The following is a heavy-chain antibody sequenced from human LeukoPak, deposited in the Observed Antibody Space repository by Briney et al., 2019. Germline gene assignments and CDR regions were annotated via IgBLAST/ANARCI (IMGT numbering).Heavy chain of an antibody. J-gene: IGHJ4*02. CDR2: ISGSGDAT. CDR3: ARAYYYDSGSYYGHFDY. V-gene: IGHV3-23*01. CDR1: KFTFVNYA. D-gene: IGHD3-10*01. Sequence: GGSLRLSCAASKFTFVNYAMSWVRQAPGKGLEWVSTISGSGDATYYADSVKGRFTISRDNSKCTLYLQMNSLRAEGTALYYCARAYYYDSGSYYGHFDYWGRGTLVTVSS.